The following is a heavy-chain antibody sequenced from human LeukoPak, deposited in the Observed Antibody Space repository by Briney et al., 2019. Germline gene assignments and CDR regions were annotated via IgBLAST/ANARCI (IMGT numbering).Heavy chain of an antibody. V-gene: IGHV3-7*05. Sequence: GGSLRLSCAASGFTFTKYWMNWVRQAPGKGLEWVATIKQDGGERYNVDSVKGRFTISRDTAKNSLYLQMNSLRAEDTAVYYCVRGTGDFDYWGQGTLVTVSS. CDR3: VRGTGDFDY. D-gene: IGHD2-8*02. CDR1: GFTFTKYW. CDR2: IKQDGGER. J-gene: IGHJ4*02.